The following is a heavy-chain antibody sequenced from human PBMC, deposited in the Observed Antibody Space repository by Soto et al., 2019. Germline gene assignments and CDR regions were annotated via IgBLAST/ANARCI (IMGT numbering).Heavy chain of an antibody. CDR2: IDPSDSYT. V-gene: IGHV5-10-1*01. CDR1: GYIFTSYW. J-gene: IGHJ4*02. CDR3: AIHSYDSSAYYGLDY. D-gene: IGHD3-22*01. Sequence: GESLKISCKASGYIFTSYWINWVRQMPGKGLEWMGRIDPSDSYTNYSPSLRGHVTISADKSISTAYLQWSSLKASDTAMYYCAIHSYDSSAYYGLDYWGQGTLVTVSS.